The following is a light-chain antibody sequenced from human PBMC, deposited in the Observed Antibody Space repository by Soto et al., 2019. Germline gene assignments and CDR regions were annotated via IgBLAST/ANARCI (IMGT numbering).Light chain of an antibody. CDR1: SSDVGSYNL. V-gene: IGLV2-23*01. J-gene: IGLJ1*01. CDR3: CSYAGSSTPVV. CDR2: EGS. Sequence: QSALTQPASVSGSPGQSITMSCTGTSSDVGSYNLVSWYQQHPGKAPKLMIYEGSKRPSGVYNRFSGSKSGNTASLTISGLQAEDEADYYCCSYAGSSTPVVFGTGTKVTVL.